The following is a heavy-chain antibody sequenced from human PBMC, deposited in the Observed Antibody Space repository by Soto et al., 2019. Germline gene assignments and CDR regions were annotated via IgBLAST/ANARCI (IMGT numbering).Heavy chain of an antibody. J-gene: IGHJ6*03. Sequence: ASVKVSCKVSGYTLTELSMHWVRQAPGKGLEWMGGFDPEDGETIYAQKFQGRVTMTEDTSTDTAYMELSSLRSEDTAVYYCATAGDIVVVPAAVDYYYYYMDVWGKGTTVTVSS. V-gene: IGHV1-24*01. CDR1: GYTLTELS. CDR2: FDPEDGET. CDR3: ATAGDIVVVPAAVDYYYYYMDV. D-gene: IGHD2-2*01.